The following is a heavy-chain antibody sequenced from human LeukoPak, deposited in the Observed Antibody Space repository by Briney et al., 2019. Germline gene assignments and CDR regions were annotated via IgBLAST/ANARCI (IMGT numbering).Heavy chain of an antibody. D-gene: IGHD3-22*01. CDR2: IYYSGST. Sequence: SETLSLTCTVSGGSISSGGYYWSWIRQHPGKGLEWVGYIYYSGSTYYNPSLKSRVTISVDTSKNQFSLKLSSVTAADTAVYYCARGQYYYDSSGLDYWGQGTLDTVSS. J-gene: IGHJ4*02. CDR3: ARGQYYYDSSGLDY. V-gene: IGHV4-31*03. CDR1: GGSISSGGYY.